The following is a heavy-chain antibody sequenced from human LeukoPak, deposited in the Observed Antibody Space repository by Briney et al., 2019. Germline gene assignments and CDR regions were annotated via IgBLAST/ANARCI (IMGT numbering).Heavy chain of an antibody. D-gene: IGHD2-2*01. J-gene: IGHJ5*02. V-gene: IGHV3-23*01. CDR3: AKSLGVVVPAASRWFDP. CDR1: GFSFSSYA. Sequence: GGSLRLSCAASGFSFSSYAMSWVRQAPGKGLEWVSIISDSGGSTYYADSVKGRFTISRDNSKKTLNLQMNSLRAEDTAVYYCAKSLGVVVPAASRWFDPWGQGTLVTVSS. CDR2: ISDSGGST.